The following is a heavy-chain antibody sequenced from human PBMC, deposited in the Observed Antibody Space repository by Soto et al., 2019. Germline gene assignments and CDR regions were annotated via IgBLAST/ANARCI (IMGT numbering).Heavy chain of an antibody. CDR1: GGSISSYY. J-gene: IGHJ4*02. CDR3: ARIAHSLFDY. V-gene: IGHV4-59*01. Sequence: LSLTCSVSGGSISSYYWSWIRQPPGKGLEWIGYIYYSGSTNYNPSLKSRVTISVDTSKNQFSLKLSSVTAADTAVYYCARIAHSLFDYWGQGTLVTVSS. D-gene: IGHD6-13*01. CDR2: IYYSGST.